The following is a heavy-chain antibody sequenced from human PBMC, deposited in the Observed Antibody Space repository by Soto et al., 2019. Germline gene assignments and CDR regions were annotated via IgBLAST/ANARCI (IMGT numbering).Heavy chain of an antibody. D-gene: IGHD3-3*01. CDR2: ISGSGGST. J-gene: IGHJ6*03. CDR3: AKGDYDFLSGYYTRGCMDV. Sequence: GGSLRLSCAASGFTFSSYAMSWVRQSPGKGLEWVSAISGSGGSTYYADSVKGRFTISRDNSKNTLYLQMNSLRAEDTAVYYCAKGDYDFLSGYYTRGCMDVWGKGTTHTVYS. CDR1: GFTFSSYA. V-gene: IGHV3-23*01.